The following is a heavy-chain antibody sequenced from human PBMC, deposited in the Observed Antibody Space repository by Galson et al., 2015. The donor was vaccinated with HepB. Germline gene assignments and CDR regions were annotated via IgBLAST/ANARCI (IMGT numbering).Heavy chain of an antibody. D-gene: IGHD3-10*01. Sequence: SLRLSCAVSGLSFDDSAMHWVRQAPGKGLEWVAGITWNSDNVVYVDSVKGRFTISRDNAKNSLYLQMNSLRVEDTALYYCVKDLGWFGAFEIWGQGTVVTVSS. V-gene: IGHV3-9*01. CDR3: VKDLGWFGAFEI. CDR2: ITWNSDNV. CDR1: GLSFDDSA. J-gene: IGHJ3*02.